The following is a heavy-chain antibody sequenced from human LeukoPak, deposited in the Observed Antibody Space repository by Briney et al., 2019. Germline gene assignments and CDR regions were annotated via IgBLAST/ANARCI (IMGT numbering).Heavy chain of an antibody. Sequence: PSETLSLTCAVYGGSFSGYYWSWIRQPPGKGLEWIGEINHSGSTNYNPSLKSRVTISVDTSKNQFSLKLSSVTAADTAVYYCARHRKLGYSSGGSCYRYYFDYWGQGTLVTVSS. J-gene: IGHJ4*02. CDR1: GGSFSGYY. V-gene: IGHV4-34*01. D-gene: IGHD2-15*01. CDR2: INHSGST. CDR3: ARHRKLGYSSGGSCYRYYFDY.